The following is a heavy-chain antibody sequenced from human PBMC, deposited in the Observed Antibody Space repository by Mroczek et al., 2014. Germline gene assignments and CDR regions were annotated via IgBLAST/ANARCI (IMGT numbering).Heavy chain of an antibody. J-gene: IGHJ3*02. CDR1: GFTFSSYS. D-gene: IGHD2-15*01. V-gene: IGHV3-48*01. CDR3: ARDRKRKTVVFDI. Sequence: VQLVQSGGGLVQPGGSLRLSCAASGFTFSSYSMNWVRQAPGKGLEWVSYISSSSSTIYYADSVKGRFTISRDNAKNSLYLQMNSLRAEDTAVYYCARDRKRKTVVFDIVGPRDNGHRLF. CDR2: ISSSSSTI.